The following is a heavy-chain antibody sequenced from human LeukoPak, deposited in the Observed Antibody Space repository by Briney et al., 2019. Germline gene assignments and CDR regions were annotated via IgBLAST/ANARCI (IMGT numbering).Heavy chain of an antibody. CDR2: IRYDGSNK. Sequence: PGGSLRLSCAASGFTFSSYGMHWVRQAPGKGLEWVAFIRYDGSNKYYADSVKGRFTISRDNSKNTLYLQMNSLRAEDTAVYYCAKLGATVTTLGYWGQGTLVTVSP. J-gene: IGHJ4*02. CDR1: GFTFSSYG. D-gene: IGHD4-11*01. V-gene: IGHV3-30*02. CDR3: AKLGATVTTLGY.